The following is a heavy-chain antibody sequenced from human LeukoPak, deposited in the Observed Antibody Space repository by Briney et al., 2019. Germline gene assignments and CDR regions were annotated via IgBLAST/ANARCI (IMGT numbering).Heavy chain of an antibody. CDR2: ISWNSDNI. CDR3: VKSSGKYFYGMDV. D-gene: IGHD1-26*01. Sequence: GRSLRLSCAASGFTFDEYAMYWDRQGPGKGLEWVSAISWNSDNIAYADSVKGRFTISRDNAKNSLFLQMNSLRVEDTALYHCVKSSGKYFYGMDVWGQGTTVTVSS. CDR1: GFTFDEYA. V-gene: IGHV3-9*01. J-gene: IGHJ6*02.